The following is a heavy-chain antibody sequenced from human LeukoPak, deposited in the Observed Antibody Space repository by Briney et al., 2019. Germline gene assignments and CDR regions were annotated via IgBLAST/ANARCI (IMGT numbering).Heavy chain of an antibody. CDR3: ARVNGNKYDFDY. CDR1: GFMFSDYF. J-gene: IGHJ4*02. Sequence: PGGSLRLSCAASGFMFSDYFMSSIRQAPGKELEWISYISSNSKYTKYADSVKGRFTISRDNAKKSLYLQMNSLRAEDTAVYYCARVNGNKYDFDYGGQGTLVTVSS. D-gene: IGHD2-8*01. V-gene: IGHV3-11*05. CDR2: ISSNSKYT.